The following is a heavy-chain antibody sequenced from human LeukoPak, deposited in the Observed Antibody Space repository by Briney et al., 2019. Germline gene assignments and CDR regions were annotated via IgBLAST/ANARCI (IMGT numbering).Heavy chain of an antibody. CDR2: IYHSGST. CDR1: GYSNSSGYY. Sequence: SETLSLTCAVSGYSNSSGYYWGWIRQPPGKGLEWIGSIYHSGSTYYNPSLKSRVTISVDTSKNQFSLKLSSVTAADTAVYYCASTYYYGSGSYYNEGFDYWGQGTLVTVSS. V-gene: IGHV4-38-2*01. J-gene: IGHJ4*02. CDR3: ASTYYYGSGSYYNEGFDY. D-gene: IGHD3-10*01.